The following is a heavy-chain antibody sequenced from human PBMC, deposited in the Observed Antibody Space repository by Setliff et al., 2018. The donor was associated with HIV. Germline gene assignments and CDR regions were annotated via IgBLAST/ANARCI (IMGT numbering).Heavy chain of an antibody. V-gene: IGHV3-48*03. CDR2: ISSSGSTI. CDR3: AKTLPTLYPPHDYYFAMDV. J-gene: IGHJ6*02. D-gene: IGHD2-15*01. Sequence: GGSLRLSCAASGFTFSSYEMNWVRQAPGKGLEWVSYISSSGSTIYYADSVKGRFTISRDNAKNSLYLQMNSLRAEDTAVYYCAKTLPTLYPPHDYYFAMDVWGQGTTVTVSS. CDR1: GFTFSSYE.